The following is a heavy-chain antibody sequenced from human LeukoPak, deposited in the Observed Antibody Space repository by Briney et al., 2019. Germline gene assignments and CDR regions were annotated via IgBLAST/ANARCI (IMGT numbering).Heavy chain of an antibody. V-gene: IGHV3-30-3*01. Sequence: GRSLRLSCATSGFTFSSYAMHGVRQAPGKGREWVAVISYDGSNKYNADSVRGRFPISRDNSKNTLYLQMNSLRAEDTAVYYCANGRGYYSDSSGQHDAFDIWGQGTMVTVSS. CDR2: ISYDGSNK. CDR3: ANGRGYYSDSSGQHDAFDI. D-gene: IGHD3-22*01. J-gene: IGHJ3*02. CDR1: GFTFSSYA.